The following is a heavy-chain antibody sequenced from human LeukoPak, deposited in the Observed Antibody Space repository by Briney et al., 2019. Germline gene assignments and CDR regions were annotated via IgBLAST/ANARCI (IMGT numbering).Heavy chain of an antibody. CDR3: ARGDSGDWAL. Sequence: GGSLRLSCAASGFTFSSDWMSWVRQAPGKGLEWVGNINQDGSVKYYVDSVKGRFTISRDNAKNSLYLQMNSLRAEDTAVYYCARGDSGDWALGGQGTLVTVSS. D-gene: IGHD2-21*02. J-gene: IGHJ4*02. CDR1: GFTFSSDW. V-gene: IGHV3-7*01. CDR2: INQDGSVK.